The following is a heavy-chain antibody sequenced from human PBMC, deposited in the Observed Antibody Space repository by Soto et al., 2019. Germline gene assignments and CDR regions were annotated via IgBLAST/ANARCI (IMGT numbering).Heavy chain of an antibody. J-gene: IGHJ3*02. CDR2: ISGSGGST. V-gene: IGHV3-23*01. Sequence: WGSLRLSCAAAGFAFSSYALCCVSKAPGKGLEWVSAISGSGGSTYYADSVKGRFTISRDNSKNTLYLQMNSLRAEDTAVYYCAKYVYCSSTSCSDPAFDIWGQGTMVTVSS. CDR1: GFAFSSYA. CDR3: AKYVYCSSTSCSDPAFDI. D-gene: IGHD2-2*01.